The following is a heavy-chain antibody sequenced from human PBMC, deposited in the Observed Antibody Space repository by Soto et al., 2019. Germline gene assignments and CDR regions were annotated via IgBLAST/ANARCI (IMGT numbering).Heavy chain of an antibody. CDR1: GFIFSDYA. D-gene: IGHD2-15*01. V-gene: IGHV3-23*01. CDR2: ISATGGNI. CDR3: TKDVLYCGGGSCLVGPSYTFDH. J-gene: IGHJ4*02. Sequence: EAQLLESGGGLARPGGSLKLSCVASGFIFSDYAMTWIRQAPGKGLEWVATISATGGNIEYRESLKGRFTISRDNSKDTVYLQMNSLRADDTAVYYCTKDVLYCGGGSCLVGPSYTFDHWGQGTLVTVSS.